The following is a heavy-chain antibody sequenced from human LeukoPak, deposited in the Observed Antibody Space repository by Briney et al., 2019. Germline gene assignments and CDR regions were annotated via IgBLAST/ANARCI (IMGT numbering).Heavy chain of an antibody. CDR2: IYPGDSDT. Sequence: GESLKISCKSSGYSFTNYWIAWVRQMPGKGLEWMGIIYPGDSDTRYSPPFQGQVTISAVKSISTAYLQWSSLKASDTAMYYCARLKAVDTAMDYFDSWGQGTLVTVSS. V-gene: IGHV5-51*01. J-gene: IGHJ4*02. CDR1: GYSFTNYW. CDR3: ARLKAVDTAMDYFDS. D-gene: IGHD5-18*01.